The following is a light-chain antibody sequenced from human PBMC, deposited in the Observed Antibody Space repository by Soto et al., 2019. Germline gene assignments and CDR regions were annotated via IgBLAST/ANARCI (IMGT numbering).Light chain of an antibody. V-gene: IGKV3-15*01. CDR1: QSVSSD. J-gene: IGKJ5*01. CDR2: GAS. Sequence: EIVMTQSPATLSVSPGERATLSCRASQSVSSDLAWYQQKLGQAPRLLIYGASTRATGIPARFSGSGSGTEFTLTISSLQSEDFAVYYCQQYNDWPPTFGQGTRLEIK. CDR3: QQYNDWPPT.